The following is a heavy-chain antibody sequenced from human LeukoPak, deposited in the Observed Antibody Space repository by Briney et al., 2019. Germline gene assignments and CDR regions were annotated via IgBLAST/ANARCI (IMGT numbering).Heavy chain of an antibody. CDR2: INPNSGGT. V-gene: IGHV1-2*02. D-gene: IGHD4-17*01. J-gene: IGHJ5*02. Sequence: ASVKVSCKASGYTFTAYYMHWVRQAPGQGLEWMRWINPNSGGTDYAQKFQGRVTMTRDTSISTAYMELRRLRSDDTAVYYCARRSDYGSNWFDPWGQGTLVSVSS. CDR3: ARRSDYGSNWFDP. CDR1: GYTFTAYY.